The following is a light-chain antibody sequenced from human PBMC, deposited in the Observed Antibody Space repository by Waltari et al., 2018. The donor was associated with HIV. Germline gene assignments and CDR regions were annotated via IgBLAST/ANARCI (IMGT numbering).Light chain of an antibody. Sequence: QSVLTQPPSASGTPGQRVTISCSGSSSNIGSNYVSWYQQLPGTAPKLLIYRNNQRPSGVPDRFSGSKSGTSASLAISGLRSEDEADYYCAAWDDSLSGLNWVFGGGTKLTVL. J-gene: IGLJ3*02. CDR3: AAWDDSLSGLNWV. V-gene: IGLV1-47*01. CDR2: RNN. CDR1: SSNIGSNY.